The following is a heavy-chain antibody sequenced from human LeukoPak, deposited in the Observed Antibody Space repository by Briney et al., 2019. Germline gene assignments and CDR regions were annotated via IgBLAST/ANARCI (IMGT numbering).Heavy chain of an antibody. CDR3: AREGYYYDSSGPIDS. Sequence: SETLSLTCTVSGVSITSGGNYWSWIRQRPGKGPEWIGYIHYSGSTYYNPSLKSRITISVDTSKNQFSLKLNSVTAADTAVYYCAREGYYYDSSGPIDSWGQGTLVTVSS. V-gene: IGHV4-31*03. J-gene: IGHJ4*02. CDR1: GVSITSGGNY. CDR2: IHYSGST. D-gene: IGHD3-22*01.